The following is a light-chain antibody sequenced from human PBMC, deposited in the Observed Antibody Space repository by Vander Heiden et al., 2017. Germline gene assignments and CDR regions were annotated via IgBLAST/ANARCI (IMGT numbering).Light chain of an antibody. J-gene: IGLJ1*01. Sequence: QSALTQPPSVSGSPGQSVTISCTGTSSDIGSYNRVSWYQQTPGTAPKLMIYDVSNRPSGVPDRFSCSTSGNTASPTISGLQAEDEADYYCCSSINSRTSLGVLGTGTKVTVL. CDR2: DVS. V-gene: IGLV2-18*02. CDR3: CSSINSRTSLGV. CDR1: SSDIGSYNR.